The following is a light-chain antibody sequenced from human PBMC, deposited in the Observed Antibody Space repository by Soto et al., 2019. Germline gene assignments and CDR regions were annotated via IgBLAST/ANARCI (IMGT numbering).Light chain of an antibody. CDR2: GAS. CDR1: QSVSSSY. J-gene: IGKJ4*01. CDR3: QHYGSSPAT. V-gene: IGKV3-20*01. Sequence: EIVLTQSPGTLSLSPGERATLSCRASQSVSSSYLAWYQQKPGQAPRLLIYGASSRATGIPDRFSGSGSGTDFTLTISRLGPEVFAVYYCQHYGSSPATFGGGTKVEIK.